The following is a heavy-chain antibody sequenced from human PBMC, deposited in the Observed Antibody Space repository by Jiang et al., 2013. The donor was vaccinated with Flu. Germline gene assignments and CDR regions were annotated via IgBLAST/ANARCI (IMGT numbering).Heavy chain of an antibody. Sequence: KVSCKASGYTFTNYAMNWVRQAPGQGLEWMGWINTNTGNPTYAQGFTGRVVFSLDTSVSTAYLQISSLKAEDTAVYYCARGVIVEMTTTIGDWGQGTLVTVSS. CDR2: INTNTGNP. CDR3: ARGVIVEMTTTIGD. CDR1: GYTFTNYA. J-gene: IGHJ4*02. D-gene: IGHD5-24*01. V-gene: IGHV7-4-1*02.